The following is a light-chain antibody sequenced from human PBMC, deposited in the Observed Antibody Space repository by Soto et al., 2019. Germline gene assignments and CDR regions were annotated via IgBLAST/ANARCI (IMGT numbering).Light chain of an antibody. CDR2: AAS. CDR1: LSVASNY. V-gene: IGKV3-20*01. CDR3: QQYGSAPWT. Sequence: EIVLAQSPGTLPLSPGERATLSCRASLSVASNYVAWYQQKPGQAPRLLIYAASRRATGMPDRFSGSGSGRAFTLTISRLEPEDFAVYYCQQYGSAPWTFGQGTKVEIK. J-gene: IGKJ1*01.